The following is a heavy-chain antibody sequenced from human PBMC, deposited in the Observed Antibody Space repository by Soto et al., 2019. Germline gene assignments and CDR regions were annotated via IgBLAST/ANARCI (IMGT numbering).Heavy chain of an antibody. CDR3: ARSYDIFTAYQH. CDR1: GYTFTSYG. Sequence: ASVKVSCKASGYTFTSYGISWVRQAPGQGLEWMGWISAYNGNTNYAQKLQGRVTMTTDTSTSTAYMELRSLRSDDTAVYYCARSYDIFTAYQHWGQGILGTRSS. J-gene: IGHJ1*01. CDR2: ISAYNGNT. V-gene: IGHV1-18*01. D-gene: IGHD3-9*01.